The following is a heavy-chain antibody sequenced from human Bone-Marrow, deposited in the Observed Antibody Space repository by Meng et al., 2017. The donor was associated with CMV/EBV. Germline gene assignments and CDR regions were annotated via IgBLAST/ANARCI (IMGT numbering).Heavy chain of an antibody. V-gene: IGHV3-23*03. Sequence: GGSLRLSCAASGFTFSSYAMSWVRQAPGKGLEWVSVIYSGGSSTYYADSVKGGFTISRDNSKNTLYLQMNSLRAEATAVYCCPKKSWWWFDPWGQGTLVTVSS. D-gene: IGHD2-15*01. CDR3: PKKSWWWFDP. J-gene: IGHJ5*02. CDR1: GFTFSSYA. CDR2: IYSGGSST.